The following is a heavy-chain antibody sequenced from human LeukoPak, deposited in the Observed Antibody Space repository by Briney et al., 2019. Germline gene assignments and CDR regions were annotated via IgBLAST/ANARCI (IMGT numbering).Heavy chain of an antibody. CDR1: GYTFTGYY. V-gene: IGHV1-2*02. CDR3: ASTRGDYYDSSPDY. Sequence: KXSCKASGYTFTGYYMHWVRQAPGQGLEWMGWINPNSGGTNYAQKFQGRVTMTRDTSISTAYMELSRLRSDDTAVYYCASTRGDYYDSSPDYWGQGTLVTVSS. D-gene: IGHD3-22*01. CDR2: INPNSGGT. J-gene: IGHJ4*02.